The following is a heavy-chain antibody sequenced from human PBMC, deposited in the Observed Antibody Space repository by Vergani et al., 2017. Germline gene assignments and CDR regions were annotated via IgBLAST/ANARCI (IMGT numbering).Heavy chain of an antibody. Sequence: QVQLQQWGAGLLKPSETLSLTCAVYGGSFSGYYWSWIRQPPGKGLEWIGEINYSGSTNYNPSLKSRVTISVDTSKNQFSLKLSSVTAADTAVYYCARANRNRRGTYYYYYMDVWGKGTTVTVSS. CDR2: INYSGST. CDR3: ARANRNRRGTYYYYYMDV. D-gene: IGHD2/OR15-2a*01. J-gene: IGHJ6*03. CDR1: GGSFSGYY. V-gene: IGHV4-34*01.